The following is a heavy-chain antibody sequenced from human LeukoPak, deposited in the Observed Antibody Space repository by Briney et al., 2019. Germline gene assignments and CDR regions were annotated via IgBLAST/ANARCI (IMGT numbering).Heavy chain of an antibody. CDR1: GGSFSGYY. CDR3: ARSAVTTQLDY. Sequence: SETLSLTCADYGGSFSGYYWSWIRQPPGKGLEWIGEINHSGSTNYNPSLKSRVTISVDTSKNQFSLKLSSVTAADTAVYYCARSAVTTQLDYWSQGTLVTVSS. CDR2: INHSGST. J-gene: IGHJ4*02. D-gene: IGHD4-17*01. V-gene: IGHV4-34*01.